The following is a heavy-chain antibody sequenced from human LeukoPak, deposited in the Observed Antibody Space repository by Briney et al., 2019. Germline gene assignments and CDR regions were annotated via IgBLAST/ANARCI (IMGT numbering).Heavy chain of an antibody. CDR3: ARGRYCSGGSCYSVYDY. CDR1: GGSFSGYY. Sequence: PSETLSLTCAVYGGSFSGYYWSWIRQPPGKGLEWIGEINHSGSTNYNPSLKSRVTISVDTSKNQFSLKLSSVTAVDTAVYYCARGRYCSGGSCYSVYDYWGQGTLVTVSS. CDR2: INHSGST. V-gene: IGHV4-34*01. J-gene: IGHJ4*02. D-gene: IGHD2-15*01.